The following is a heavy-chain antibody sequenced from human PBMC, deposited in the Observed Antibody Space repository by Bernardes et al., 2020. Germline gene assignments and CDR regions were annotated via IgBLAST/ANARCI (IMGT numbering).Heavy chain of an antibody. J-gene: IGHJ5*02. Sequence: SETLSLTCTVSGGSISSYYWSWIRQPPGKGLEWIGYIYYSGSTNYNPSLKSRVTISVDTSKNQFSLKLSSVTAADTAVYYCAREKPYVGFDPWGQGTLVTVSS. V-gene: IGHV4-59*01. CDR3: AREKPYVGFDP. CDR2: IYYSGST. D-gene: IGHD3-16*01. CDR1: GGSISSYY.